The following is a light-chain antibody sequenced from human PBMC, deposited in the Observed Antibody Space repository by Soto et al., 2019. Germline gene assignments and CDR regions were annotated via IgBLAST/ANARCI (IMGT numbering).Light chain of an antibody. J-gene: IGKJ2*02. V-gene: IGKV3-11*01. CDR1: ETISNQ. CDR2: DAS. CDR3: QHRSDWPPICT. Sequence: EVVLTQSPATLSLFPGESATLSCRASETISNQLAWYQQKPGQAPRLLMYDASHRVTGIPARFSGSGSGTGFTLIISSLEPADFAVYYCQHRSDWPPICTFGQGTKVDIK.